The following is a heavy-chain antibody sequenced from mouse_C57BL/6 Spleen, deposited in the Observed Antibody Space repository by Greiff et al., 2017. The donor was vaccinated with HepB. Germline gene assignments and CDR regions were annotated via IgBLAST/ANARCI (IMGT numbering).Heavy chain of an antibody. CDR2: IYPRDGST. D-gene: IGHD2-3*01. V-gene: IGHV1-85*01. CDR1: GYTFTSYD. CDR3: ARPLSDGYSPFAY. J-gene: IGHJ3*01. Sequence: VMLVESGPELVKPGASVKLSCKASGYTFTSYDINWVKQRPGQGLEWIGWIYPRDGSTKYNEKFKGKATLTVDTSSSTAYMELHSLTSEDSAVYFCARPLSDGYSPFAYWGQGTLVTVSA.